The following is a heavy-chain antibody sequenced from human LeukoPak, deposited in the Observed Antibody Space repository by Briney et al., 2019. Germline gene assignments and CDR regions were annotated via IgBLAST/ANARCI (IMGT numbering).Heavy chain of an antibody. D-gene: IGHD5-18*01. Sequence: SETLSLTCTVSGGSISSYYWSWIRQPPGKGLEWIGYIYYSGSTNYNPSLKSRVTISVDTSKNQFSLKLSSVTAEATAVYYCARGRRLGYSYGYWFDPWGQGTLVTVSS. V-gene: IGHV4-59*12. CDR1: GGSISSYY. CDR2: IYYSGST. CDR3: ARGRRLGYSYGYWFDP. J-gene: IGHJ5*02.